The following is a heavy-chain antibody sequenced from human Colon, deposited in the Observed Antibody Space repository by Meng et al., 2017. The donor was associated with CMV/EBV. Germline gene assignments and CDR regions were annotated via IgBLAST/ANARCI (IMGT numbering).Heavy chain of an antibody. Sequence: ASVTVSCKGSGDTFSGYYIHWVRQAPGQGPEWMGYIKTNSGGTNSPQKFLGRVTMTSDTSINTAYMELSRLRSDDTAVYYCARAYDFWSGYSYYFDDWGQGTLVTVSS. J-gene: IGHJ4*02. CDR2: IKTNSGGT. CDR3: ARAYDFWSGYSYYFDD. D-gene: IGHD3-3*01. V-gene: IGHV1-2*02. CDR1: GDTFSGYY.